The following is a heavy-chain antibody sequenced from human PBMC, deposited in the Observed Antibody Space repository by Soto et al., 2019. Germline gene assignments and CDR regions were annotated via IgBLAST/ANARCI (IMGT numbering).Heavy chain of an antibody. V-gene: IGHV3-48*01. D-gene: IGHD6-13*01. J-gene: IGHJ5*02. Sequence: ESGGGLVQPGGSLRLSCAASGFTFSSYSMNWVRQASGKGLEWVSYISSRSSTIYYADSVKGRFTISRDNAKNSLYLQMNSLRAEDTAVYYCARHPERIAEIGWFDPWGQGTLVTVSS. CDR1: GFTFSSYS. CDR2: ISSRSSTI. CDR3: ARHPERIAEIGWFDP.